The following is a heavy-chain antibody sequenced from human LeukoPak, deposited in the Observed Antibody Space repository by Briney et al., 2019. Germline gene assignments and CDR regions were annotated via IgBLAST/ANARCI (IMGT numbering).Heavy chain of an antibody. CDR3: ASCFSSTSCPPFDP. D-gene: IGHD2-2*01. Sequence: RASVKVSCKASGYTFTSYDINWVRQATGQGLEWMGWMNPNSGNTGYAQKFQGRVTITRNTSISTAYMELSSLRAEDTAVYYCASCFSSTSCPPFDPWGQGTLVTVSS. V-gene: IGHV1-8*03. CDR2: MNPNSGNT. CDR1: GYTFTSYD. J-gene: IGHJ5*02.